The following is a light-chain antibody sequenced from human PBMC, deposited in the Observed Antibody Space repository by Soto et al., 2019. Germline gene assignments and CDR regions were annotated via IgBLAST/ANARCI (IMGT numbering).Light chain of an antibody. CDR1: QSVRSNY. V-gene: IGKV3-20*01. CDR2: GAS. CDR3: QQYGGSPYT. Sequence: EIVLTQSPGTLSLSPGERATLSCRASQSVRSNYLAWYQRKPGQAPRLLIYGASTRATGIPDRFSGTGSGTDFTLTISRLEPEAFAVYYCQQYGGSPYTFGQGTKLEIK. J-gene: IGKJ2*01.